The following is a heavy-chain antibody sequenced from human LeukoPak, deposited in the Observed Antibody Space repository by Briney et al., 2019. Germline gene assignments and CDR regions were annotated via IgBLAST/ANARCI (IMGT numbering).Heavy chain of an antibody. V-gene: IGHV3-7*01. J-gene: IGHJ4*02. Sequence: GGSLRLSCAASGFTFSSYWMTWVRQAPGKGLEWVANIKEDGSEKYYVDSVKGRFTISRDNAKNSLSLHMNSLRAEDTAVYYCAKYRLVWLPAPVFDYWGQGTLVTVSS. CDR3: AKYRLVWLPAPVFDY. CDR2: IKEDGSEK. D-gene: IGHD5-24*01. CDR1: GFTFSSYW.